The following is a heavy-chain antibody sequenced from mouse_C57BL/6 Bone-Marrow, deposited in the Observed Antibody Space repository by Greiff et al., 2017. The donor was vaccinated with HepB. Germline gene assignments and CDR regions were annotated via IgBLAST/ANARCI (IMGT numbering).Heavy chain of an antibody. Sequence: QVQLQQPGAELVKPGASVKLSCKASGYTFTSYWMQWVKQRPGQGLEWIGEIDPSDSYTNYNQKFKGKATLTVDTSSSTAYMQLSSLTSEDSAVYYCARFSSYVATTVDYWGQGTTLTVSS. J-gene: IGHJ2*01. CDR3: ARFSSYVATTVDY. CDR1: GYTFTSYW. CDR2: IDPSDSYT. D-gene: IGHD1-1*01. V-gene: IGHV1-50*01.